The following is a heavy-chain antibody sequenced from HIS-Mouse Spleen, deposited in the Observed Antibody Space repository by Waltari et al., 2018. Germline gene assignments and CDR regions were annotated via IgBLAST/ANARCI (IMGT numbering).Heavy chain of an antibody. CDR3: AREIPYSSSWYDWYFDL. Sequence: QLQLQESGPGLVKPSETLSLTCTVSGGSISSSSYYWGWIRQPPGKGLEWIGSIYYSGSPYCNPALKSRVTISVATAKNQFSLKLSSVTAADTAVYYCAREIPYSSSWYDWYFDLWGRGTLVTVSS. D-gene: IGHD6-13*01. CDR2: IYYSGSP. J-gene: IGHJ2*01. CDR1: GGSISSSSYY. V-gene: IGHV4-39*07.